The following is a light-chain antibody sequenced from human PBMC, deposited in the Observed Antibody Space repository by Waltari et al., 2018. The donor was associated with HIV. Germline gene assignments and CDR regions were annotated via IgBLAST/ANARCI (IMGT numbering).Light chain of an antibody. CDR1: QRLLHSNGYNY. CDR2: LGS. V-gene: IGKV2-28*01. J-gene: IGKJ1*01. Sequence: DIVMTQSPLSLPVTPGEPASISCRSIQRLLHSNGYNYLDWYLQKPGQSPQLLIYLGSNRASGVPDRFSGSGSGTDFTLKISRVEAEDVGVYYCMQALQTPWTFGQGTKVEIK. CDR3: MQALQTPWT.